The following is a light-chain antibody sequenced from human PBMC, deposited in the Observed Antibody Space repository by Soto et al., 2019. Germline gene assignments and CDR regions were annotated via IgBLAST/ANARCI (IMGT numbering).Light chain of an antibody. J-gene: IGKJ1*01. CDR2: GAS. CDR1: QSISSNF. V-gene: IGKV3-20*01. Sequence: EFVLTQSPGTLSVSPGERATLSCRASQSISSNFLDWYQQKPGQAPRLLIYGASSRATGITDRFSGSGSGTDFTLTISRLEPEDSYIYYCQQYVSWTFGQGTKVEIK. CDR3: QQYVSWT.